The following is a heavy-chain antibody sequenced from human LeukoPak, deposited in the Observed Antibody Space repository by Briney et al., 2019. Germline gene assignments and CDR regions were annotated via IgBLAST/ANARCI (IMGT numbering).Heavy chain of an antibody. D-gene: IGHD3-10*01. V-gene: IGHV3-23*01. J-gene: IGHJ4*02. CDR1: GFTFSSYA. CDR3: AKLLWFGELLTLVDY. CDR2: ISGSGGST. Sequence: PGGSLRLSCAASGFTFSSYAMSWVRQAPGKGLEWVSAISGSGGSTYYADSVKGRFTISRDNSKNTLYLQMNSLRAEDTAVYYCAKLLWFGELLTLVDYWGQGTLVTVSS.